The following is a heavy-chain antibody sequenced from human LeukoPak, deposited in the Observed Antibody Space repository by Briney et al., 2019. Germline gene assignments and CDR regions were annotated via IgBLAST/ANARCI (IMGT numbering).Heavy chain of an antibody. CDR3: ARRTHGGSGWTFDY. Sequence: SETLSLTCTVSGGSISSSSYYWGWIRQPPGKGLEWIGSIYYTGSTYYNPSLKSRVTMSVDTSKNQFSLKLSSVTAADTAVYYCARRTHGGSGWTFDYWGQGTLVTVSS. CDR1: GGSISSSSYY. CDR2: IYYTGST. D-gene: IGHD6-19*01. V-gene: IGHV4-39*01. J-gene: IGHJ4*02.